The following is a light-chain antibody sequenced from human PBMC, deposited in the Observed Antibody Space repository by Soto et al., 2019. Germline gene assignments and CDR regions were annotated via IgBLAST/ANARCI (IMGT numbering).Light chain of an antibody. CDR2: MAS. Sequence: DFVMTQSPLSLSATPGESPPISCRSIQGLLYSNGFNCLVWYLPKPGQPPQLLTYMASYRASGVPDRFSGSGSGTDFTLEISRVEAEDVGVYYCMQALQNPWTFGQGTKVEIK. J-gene: IGKJ1*01. V-gene: IGKV2-28*01. CDR3: MQALQNPWT. CDR1: QGLLYSNGFNC.